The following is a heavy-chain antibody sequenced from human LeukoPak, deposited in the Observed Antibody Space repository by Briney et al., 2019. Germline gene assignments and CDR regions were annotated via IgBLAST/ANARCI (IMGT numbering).Heavy chain of an antibody. J-gene: IGHJ5*02. Sequence: SETLSLTCTVSGGSISSGDDYWSWIRQYPGKGLEWIGYIYYSGSTYYNPSLKNRVAISVDTSKNQFSLKLSSVTAADTAVYYSARGPYSYGSGSYSWFDPWGQGTLVTVSS. V-gene: IGHV4-31*03. CDR3: ARGPYSYGSGSYSWFDP. CDR2: IYYSGST. D-gene: IGHD3-10*01. CDR1: GGSISSGDDY.